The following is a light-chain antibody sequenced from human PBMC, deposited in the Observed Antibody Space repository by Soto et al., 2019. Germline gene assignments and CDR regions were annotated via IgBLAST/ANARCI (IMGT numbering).Light chain of an antibody. Sequence: DIQMTKSPSSLSAPVGDRVTITCRASQSISSYLNWYQQKPGKAPKLLIYAASSLQSGVPSRFSGSGSGTDFTLTISSLQPEDFATYYCQQSYSTLRTFGQGTKLEIK. V-gene: IGKV1-39*01. J-gene: IGKJ2*02. CDR3: QQSYSTLRT. CDR1: QSISSY. CDR2: AAS.